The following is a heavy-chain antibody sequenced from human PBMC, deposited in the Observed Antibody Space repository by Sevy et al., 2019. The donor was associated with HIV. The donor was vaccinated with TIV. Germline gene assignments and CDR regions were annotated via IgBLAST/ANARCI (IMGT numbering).Heavy chain of an antibody. D-gene: IGHD1-26*01. CDR2: IRYDGGEE. V-gene: IGHV3-30*02. Sequence: GGSLRLSCAASGFTFDYYGMHWVRQAPGKGLEWVTFIRYDGGEEFYADSVEGRFTISRDNSKNMVYLQMKSLRGEDTGVYHCAKDGPGKLVRSADYWGRGTLVTVSS. J-gene: IGHJ4*02. CDR1: GFTFDYYG. CDR3: AKDGPGKLVRSADY.